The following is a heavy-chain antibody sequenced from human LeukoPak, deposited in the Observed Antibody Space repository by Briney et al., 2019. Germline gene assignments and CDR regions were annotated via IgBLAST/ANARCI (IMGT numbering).Heavy chain of an antibody. D-gene: IGHD1-26*01. CDR2: ISGSGGST. CDR3: ARRALKLVGIDGDLGWYFDL. V-gene: IGHV3-23*01. Sequence: PGGSLRLSCAASGFTFSSYAMSWVRQAPGKGLEWVSAISGSGGSTYYADSVKGRFTISRDNSKNTLYLQMNSLRAEDTAVYYCARRALKLVGIDGDLGWYFDLWGRGTLVTVSS. J-gene: IGHJ2*01. CDR1: GFTFSSYA.